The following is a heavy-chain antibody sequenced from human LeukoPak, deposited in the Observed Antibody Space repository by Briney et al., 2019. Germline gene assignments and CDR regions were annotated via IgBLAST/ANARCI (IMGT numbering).Heavy chain of an antibody. CDR1: GYSISSGYY. CDR2: IYHSGST. J-gene: IGHJ4*01. V-gene: IGHV4-38-2*01. Sequence: PSETLSLTCAVSGYSISSGYYWGWIRQPPGKGLEWIGSIYHSGSTYYNPSLKSRVTISVDTSNNQFSLKLSSVTAADTAVYYCARRVVVVAATWTGTHFDYWGQEPWSPSSQ. D-gene: IGHD2-15*01. CDR3: ARRVVVVAATWTGTHFDY.